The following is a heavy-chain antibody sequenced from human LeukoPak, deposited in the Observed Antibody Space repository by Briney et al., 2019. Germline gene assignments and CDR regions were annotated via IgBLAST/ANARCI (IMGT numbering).Heavy chain of an antibody. D-gene: IGHD3-22*01. J-gene: IGHJ4*02. CDR3: AKDHLNYYDSRDFDY. CDR2: IRYEGSNK. V-gene: IGHV3-30*02. CDR1: AFTFSSYG. Sequence: AGSLRLSCAASAFTFSSYGMHWVRPAPGKGLGWVAYIRYEGSNKYYADSVKGRFNISRDNSKNTLYLQMNSLRAEDTAVYYCAKDHLNYYDSRDFDYWGQGTLVSVSS.